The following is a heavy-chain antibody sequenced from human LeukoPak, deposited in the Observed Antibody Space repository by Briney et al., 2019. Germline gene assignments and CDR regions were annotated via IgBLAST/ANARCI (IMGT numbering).Heavy chain of an antibody. CDR2: INPNSGGT. Sequence: VPGQGLEWMGWINPNSGGTNYAQKFQGRVTMTRDTSISTAYMELSRLRSDDTAVYYCARGYSSGWHWFDPWGQGTLVTVSS. V-gene: IGHV1-2*02. D-gene: IGHD6-19*01. CDR3: ARGYSSGWHWFDP. J-gene: IGHJ5*02.